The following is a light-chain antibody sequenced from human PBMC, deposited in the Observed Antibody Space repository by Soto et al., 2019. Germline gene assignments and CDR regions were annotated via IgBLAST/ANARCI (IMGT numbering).Light chain of an antibody. Sequence: QSVLTQPASVSGSPGQSITISCTGTSSDVGSYKLVSWYQQHPGKAPKLMISEVSKRPSGISDRFSGSKSGSTAFLTISGLQAEDEADYYCCSYAGTSTHTVFGGGTQLTVL. J-gene: IGLJ7*01. V-gene: IGLV2-23*02. CDR3: CSYAGTSTHTV. CDR2: EVS. CDR1: SSDVGSYKL.